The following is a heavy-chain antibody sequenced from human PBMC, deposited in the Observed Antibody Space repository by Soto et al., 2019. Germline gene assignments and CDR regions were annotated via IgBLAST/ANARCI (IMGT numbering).Heavy chain of an antibody. CDR1: GFTFSSYA. J-gene: IGHJ4*02. CDR3: AKVFYYYDSSGYYYFDY. V-gene: IGHV3-23*01. CDR2: NSGSGSTI. Sequence: GGSLRLSCAASGFTFSSYAVSWVRQAPGKGPEWISSNSGSGSTIYYADSVKGRFTISRDNSKNTLYLQMSSLRAEDTAVYYCAKVFYYYDSSGYYYFDYWGQGTLVTVSS. D-gene: IGHD3-22*01.